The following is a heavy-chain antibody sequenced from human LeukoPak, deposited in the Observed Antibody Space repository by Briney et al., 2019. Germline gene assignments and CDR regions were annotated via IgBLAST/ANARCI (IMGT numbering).Heavy chain of an antibody. CDR1: GFTFSSYG. Sequence: GGSLRLSCAASGFTFSSYGMHWVRQAPGKGLEWAAFIRYDGSNKYYADSVKGRFTISRDNSKNTLYLQMNSLRAEDTAVYYCAKTVPAARAFDIWGQGTMVTVSS. J-gene: IGHJ3*02. CDR2: IRYDGSNK. CDR3: AKTVPAARAFDI. V-gene: IGHV3-30*02. D-gene: IGHD2-2*01.